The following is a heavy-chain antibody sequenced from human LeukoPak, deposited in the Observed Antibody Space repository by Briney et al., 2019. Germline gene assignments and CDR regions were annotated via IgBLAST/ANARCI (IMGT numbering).Heavy chain of an antibody. Sequence: ASVKVSCKASGYTFTAYYMHWVRQAPGQGLEWMGWINPNSGGTNYAQKLQGRDTMTRDTSISTAYMELSRLRSDDTAVYYCARGGSGYQLFDYWGQGTLVTVSS. CDR1: GYTFTAYY. J-gene: IGHJ4*02. CDR3: ARGGSGYQLFDY. V-gene: IGHV1-2*02. CDR2: INPNSGGT. D-gene: IGHD3-3*01.